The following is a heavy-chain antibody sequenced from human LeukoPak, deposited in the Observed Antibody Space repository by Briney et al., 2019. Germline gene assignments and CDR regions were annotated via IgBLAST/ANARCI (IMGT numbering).Heavy chain of an antibody. CDR2: ISGSGGST. CDR3: ARRVGSTTGRFDY. V-gene: IGHV3-23*01. CDR1: GFTFSSYA. D-gene: IGHD1-26*01. Sequence: GGSLRLSCAASGFTFSSYAMSWVRQAPGKGLEWVSAISGSGGSTYYTDSVKGRFTISRDKSKNTLYLQTNSLRAEDTAVYYCARRVGSTTGRFDYWGQGTLVTVSS. J-gene: IGHJ4*02.